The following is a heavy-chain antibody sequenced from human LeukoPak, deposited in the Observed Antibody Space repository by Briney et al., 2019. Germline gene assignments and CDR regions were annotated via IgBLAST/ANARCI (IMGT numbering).Heavy chain of an antibody. V-gene: IGHV3-30*03. CDR3: ARDEPTGEGYGMDV. J-gene: IGHJ6*02. D-gene: IGHD7-27*01. CDR2: MSYDGDVK. CDR1: GFTFRNYG. Sequence: GRSLRLSCVASGFTFRNYGMHWVRQAPGKGLEWVAVMSYDGDVKYYADSVKGRFTISRDNAKNSLYLQMNSLRAEDTAVYYCARDEPTGEGYGMDVWGQGTTVTVSS.